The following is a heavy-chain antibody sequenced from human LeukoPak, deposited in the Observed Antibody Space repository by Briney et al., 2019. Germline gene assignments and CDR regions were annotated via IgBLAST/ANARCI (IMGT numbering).Heavy chain of an antibody. CDR1: GGSXXXYY. J-gene: IGHJ2*01. Sequence: XXXSGGSXXXYYWSWIRQPPGKGLEWIGYIHYSGSTNHNPSLKSRVTISIDTSKNQISLRLTSVTAADTAVYYCGXYXXXXXXXXDLWGXXTXVTVSS. CDR2: IHYSGST. V-gene: IGHV4-59*01. CDR3: GXYXXXXXXXXDL.